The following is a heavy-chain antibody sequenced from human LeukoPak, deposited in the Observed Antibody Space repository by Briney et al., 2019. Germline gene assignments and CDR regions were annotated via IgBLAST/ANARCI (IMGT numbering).Heavy chain of an antibody. D-gene: IGHD6-19*01. CDR1: GFTFSSYS. V-gene: IGHV3-21*01. CDR3: ARGVAVAGERVCYYYGMDV. Sequence: GGSLRLSCAASGFTFSSYSMNWVRKAPGKGLEWVSSISSSSSYIYYADSVKGRFTISRDNAKNSLYLQMNSLRAEDTAVYYCARGVAVAGERVCYYYGMDVWGQGTTVTVSS. CDR2: ISSSSSYI. J-gene: IGHJ6*02.